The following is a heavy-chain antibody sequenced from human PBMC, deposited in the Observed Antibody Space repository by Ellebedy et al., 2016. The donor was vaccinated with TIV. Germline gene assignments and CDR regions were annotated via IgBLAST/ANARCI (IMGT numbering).Heavy chain of an antibody. CDR2: IRSKPYGWAT. V-gene: IGHV3-49*03. Sequence: GESLKISCIGSGFTFGDYAMSWFRQAPGKGLEWVGFIRSKPYGWATEYAASVKGRFTISRDDSKSIAYLQRNSLNTEDTAVYYCTRVSMGATAWFDPWGQGTLVTVSS. CDR3: TRVSMGATAWFDP. CDR1: GFTFGDYA. D-gene: IGHD1-26*01. J-gene: IGHJ5*02.